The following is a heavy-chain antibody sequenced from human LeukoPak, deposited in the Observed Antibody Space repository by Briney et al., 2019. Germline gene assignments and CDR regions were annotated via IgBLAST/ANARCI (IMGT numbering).Heavy chain of an antibody. V-gene: IGHV1-2*02. CDR1: GFTFSGYY. Sequence: ASVKVSCKASGFTFSGYYMHWVRQAPGQGLEWMAWISPNSGGTNYVQKFQGRVTVTRDTSISTDYMEINGLTSDDTALYYCAREPSGSGGYDYWGQGTPVTVSS. CDR2: ISPNSGGT. J-gene: IGHJ4*02. D-gene: IGHD3-10*01. CDR3: AREPSGSGGYDY.